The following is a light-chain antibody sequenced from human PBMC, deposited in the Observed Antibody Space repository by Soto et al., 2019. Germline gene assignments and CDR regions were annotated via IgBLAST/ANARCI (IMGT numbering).Light chain of an antibody. J-gene: IGLJ1*01. Sequence: QSALTQPASVSGSPGQSITISCTGTSSDVGGYIYVSWYQQHPGKAPKLMIYEVSNQPSGVSNRFSGSKSGNTASLTISGLQAEDEADYYCSSYTSSSTYVFGTGTKVTVL. CDR3: SSYTSSSTYV. CDR2: EVS. V-gene: IGLV2-14*01. CDR1: SSDVGGYIY.